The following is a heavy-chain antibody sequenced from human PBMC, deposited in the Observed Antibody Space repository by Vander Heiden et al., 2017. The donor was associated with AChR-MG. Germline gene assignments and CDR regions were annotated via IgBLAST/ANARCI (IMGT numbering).Heavy chain of an antibody. CDR3: AKSRRALVRGVRFYGMDV. CDR2: ISYDGSNK. Sequence: QVQLVESGGGVVQPGRSLRLSCAASGFTSSSFDMSWVRQAPGKGLEWVAFISYDGSNKYHADSVKGRFTISRDNAKNRLYLHMNSLRAEDTAVYYCAKSRRALVRGVRFYGMDVWGQGTTVTVSS. D-gene: IGHD3-10*01. CDR1: GFTSSSFD. J-gene: IGHJ6*02. V-gene: IGHV3-30*18.